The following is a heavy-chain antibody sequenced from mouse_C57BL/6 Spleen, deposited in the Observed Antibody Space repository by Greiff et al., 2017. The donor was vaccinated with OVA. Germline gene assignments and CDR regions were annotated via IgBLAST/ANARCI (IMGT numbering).Heavy chain of an antibody. CDR2: IYPGDGDT. D-gene: IGHD2-3*01. V-gene: IGHV1-82*01. J-gene: IGHJ4*01. CDR3: ARSVDGYYYAMDY. Sequence: QVQLKQSGPELVKPGASVKISCKASGYAFSSSWMNWVKQRPGKGLEWIGRIYPGDGDTNYNGKFKGKATLTADKSSSTAYMQLSSLTSEDSAVYFCARSVDGYYYAMDYWGQGTSVTVSS. CDR1: GYAFSSSW.